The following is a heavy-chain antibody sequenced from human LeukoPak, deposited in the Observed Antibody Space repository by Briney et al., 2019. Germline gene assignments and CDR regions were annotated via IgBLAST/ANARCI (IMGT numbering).Heavy chain of an antibody. CDR3: ARVTTGGYYNY. D-gene: IGHD3-22*01. V-gene: IGHV4-61*02. CDR1: GGSISSGSYY. CDR2: IYTSGST. Sequence: QASETLSLTCTVSGGSISSGSYYWSRIRQPAGKGLAWIGRIYTSGSTNYNPSLKSRVTISLDTSEIHFSLKLSSVTAADTAVYYCARVTTGGYYNYWGQGTLVTVSS. J-gene: IGHJ4*02.